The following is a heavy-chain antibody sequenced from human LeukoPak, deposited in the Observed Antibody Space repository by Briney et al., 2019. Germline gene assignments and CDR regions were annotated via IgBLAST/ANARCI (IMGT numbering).Heavy chain of an antibody. D-gene: IGHD1-14*01. CDR2: MNEYSTTI. CDR3: ARGGVNPVDH. J-gene: IGHJ4*02. Sequence: GGSLRLSCADSGFPFNSFWMHWVPQAPGKGLVWVSDMNEYSTTIRYADSVKGRFTISRDNAKSILYLQMNNLRAEDTAMYFCARGGVNPVDHWGQGTLVTVSS. CDR1: GFPFNSFW. V-gene: IGHV3-74*01.